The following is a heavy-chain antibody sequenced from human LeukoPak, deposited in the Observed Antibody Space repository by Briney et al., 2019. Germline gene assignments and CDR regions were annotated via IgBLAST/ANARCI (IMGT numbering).Heavy chain of an antibody. CDR2: IYYSGNT. CDR3: ARVPLYCSGGSCYPCYFEY. V-gene: IGHV4-59*01. CDR1: GGSISSDY. J-gene: IGHJ4*02. D-gene: IGHD2-15*01. Sequence: SETLSLAWTVAGGSISSDYWSWIRQPPGKGLEWGGYIYYSGNTKYNTSLKSRVTISVDTFKNQLSLKLSSVTDADTAVYYCARVPLYCSGGSCYPCYFEYWGQGTLVTVSS.